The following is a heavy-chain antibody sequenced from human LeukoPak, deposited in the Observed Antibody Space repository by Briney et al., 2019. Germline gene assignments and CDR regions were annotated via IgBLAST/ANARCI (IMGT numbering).Heavy chain of an antibody. CDR1: GYSFTSYW. Sequence: GESLKISCKGSGYSFTSYWIAWVRQMPGKGLEWMGIIYPGDSDTRYSPSFQGQVTISADKSISTAYLQWSSLKASDTAMYYCARRALGCSSTSCYTGDAFDIWGQGTMVTVSS. V-gene: IGHV5-51*01. CDR3: ARRALGCSSTSCYTGDAFDI. D-gene: IGHD2-2*02. J-gene: IGHJ3*02. CDR2: IYPGDSDT.